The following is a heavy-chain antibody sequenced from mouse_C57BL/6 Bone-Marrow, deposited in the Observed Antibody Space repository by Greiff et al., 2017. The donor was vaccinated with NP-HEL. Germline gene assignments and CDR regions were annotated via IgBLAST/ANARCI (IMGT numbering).Heavy chain of an antibody. Sequence: EVKVVESGGGLVQSGRSLRLSCATSGFTFSDFYMEWVRQAPGKGLEWIAASRNKANDYTTEYSASVKGRFIVSRDTSQSILYLQMNALRAEDTAIYYCARDAPLYYGKPWYAMDYWGQGTSVTVSS. CDR1: GFTFSDFY. CDR3: ARDAPLYYGKPWYAMDY. D-gene: IGHD2-1*01. J-gene: IGHJ4*01. V-gene: IGHV7-1*01. CDR2: SRNKANDYTT.